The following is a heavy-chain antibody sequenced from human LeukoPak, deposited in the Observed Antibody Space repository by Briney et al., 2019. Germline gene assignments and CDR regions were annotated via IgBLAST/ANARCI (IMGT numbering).Heavy chain of an antibody. J-gene: IGHJ4*02. Sequence: GGSLRLSCAASGFTFSSYWMTWVRQAPGKGLEWVANIKKDGSETYYVDSVKGRFTISRDNAKNSLYLQMNSLRAEDTSVYYCATEGRSTTPGYWGQGTLVIVSS. V-gene: IGHV3-7*01. D-gene: IGHD6-13*01. CDR1: GFTFSSYW. CDR2: IKKDGSET. CDR3: ATEGRSTTPGY.